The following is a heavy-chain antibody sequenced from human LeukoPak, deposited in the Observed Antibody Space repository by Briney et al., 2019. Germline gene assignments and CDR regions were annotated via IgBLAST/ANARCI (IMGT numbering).Heavy chain of an antibody. J-gene: IGHJ4*02. CDR1: GFTVSSNY. V-gene: IGHV3-33*08. D-gene: IGHD3-10*01. Sequence: GGSLRLSCAASGFTVSSNYMSWVRQAPGKGLEWVAVIWYDGSNKYYADSVKGRFTISRDNAKNTLYLQMNSLRAEDTAVYYCASFGYWGQGTLVTVSS. CDR3: ASFGY. CDR2: IWYDGSNK.